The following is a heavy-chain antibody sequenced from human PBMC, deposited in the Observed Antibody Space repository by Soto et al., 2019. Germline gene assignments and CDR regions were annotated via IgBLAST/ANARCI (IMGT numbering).Heavy chain of an antibody. CDR1: GDSVTSGSYY. V-gene: IGHV4-61*01. J-gene: IGHJ5*02. Sequence: QVQLQESGPGLVEPSGTLSLTCSVSGDSVTSGSYYWTWIRQPPGKGLEWIGYIYSSGRTNYNPSLESRVSISLDTAKNQFSLNLRSVTAADAAVYYCARDHSNWNPGWFDPWGQGTLVTVSS. D-gene: IGHD1-20*01. CDR3: ARDHSNWNPGWFDP. CDR2: IYSSGRT.